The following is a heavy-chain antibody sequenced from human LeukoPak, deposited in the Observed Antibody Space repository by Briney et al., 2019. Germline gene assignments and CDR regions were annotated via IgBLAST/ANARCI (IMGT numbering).Heavy chain of an antibody. CDR1: GFTFSGYP. J-gene: IGHJ4*02. D-gene: IGHD3-10*01. CDR2: IKYDGSEQ. Sequence: GGSLRLSCAASGFTFSGYPIHWVRQAPGKGPEWVANIKYDGSEQYYVDSVKGRFSISRDNTKNLLYLQMNSLRVEDTAVYYCARDYGWSFANWGQGTLVTVSS. CDR3: ARDYGWSFAN. V-gene: IGHV3-7*03.